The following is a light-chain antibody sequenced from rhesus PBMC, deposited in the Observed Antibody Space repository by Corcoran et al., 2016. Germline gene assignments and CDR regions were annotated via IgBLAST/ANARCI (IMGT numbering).Light chain of an antibody. CDR3: QHGYGTPFT. J-gene: IGKJ3*01. CDR1: ENVNNY. Sequence: DIQMTQSPSSLSASVGDRVTITCRASENVNNYLNWYQQKPGKATKILIYKASTLQSGVPSRFSGSGSGTDYTFTISSLQPEDVATYYCQHGYGTPFTFGPGTKLDIK. V-gene: IGKV1-74*01. CDR2: KAS.